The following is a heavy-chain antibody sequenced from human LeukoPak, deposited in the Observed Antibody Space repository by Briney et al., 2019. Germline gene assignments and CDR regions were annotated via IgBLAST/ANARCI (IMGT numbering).Heavy chain of an antibody. CDR3: AKGTERYREVSSFDC. J-gene: IGHJ4*02. CDR2: INRGGGGT. CDR1: GLTFTTFT. D-gene: IGHD3-10*01. Sequence: QPGRSLRPSCAAPGLTFTTFTMTGVAQAPGKGVGWGSVINRGGGGTYYADLVKCRFTISRDNSENTFYLQMNSMRAEDTATYYCAKGTERYREVSSFDCWGQGTQVTVAS. V-gene: IGHV3-23*01.